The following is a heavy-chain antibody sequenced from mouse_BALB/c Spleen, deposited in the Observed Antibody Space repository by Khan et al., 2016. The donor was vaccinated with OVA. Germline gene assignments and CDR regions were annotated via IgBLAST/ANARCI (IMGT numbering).Heavy chain of an antibody. D-gene: IGHD2-1*01. CDR2: ILPGSGNT. V-gene: IGHV1-9*01. CDR3: VRYGNHWYFDV. Sequence: QVQLKESGAELMKPGASVKISCKATGYTFSSYWIEWVKQRPGHGLEWIGEILPGSGNTNCTENFKGKATFTADTSSNTAYMQRSSLTSEDSAVYYCVRYGNHWYFDVWGAGTTVTVSS. CDR1: GYTFSSYW. J-gene: IGHJ1*01.